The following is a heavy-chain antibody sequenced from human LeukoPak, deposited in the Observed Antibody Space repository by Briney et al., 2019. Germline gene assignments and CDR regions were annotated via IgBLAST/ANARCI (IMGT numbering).Heavy chain of an antibody. V-gene: IGHV3-7*01. D-gene: IGHD3-10*01. CDR1: GFTFRSYG. J-gene: IGHJ6*03. CDR2: IKQDGSET. Sequence: GGTLRLSCAASGFTFRSYGMSWVRQAPGKGLEWVANIKQDGSETYYVDSVKGRFTISRDNAKNSLYLQMNSLRAEDTALYYCARDKSGTMIRGVITTYYYSMDVWGKGTTVTISS. CDR3: ARDKSGTMIRGVITTYYYSMDV.